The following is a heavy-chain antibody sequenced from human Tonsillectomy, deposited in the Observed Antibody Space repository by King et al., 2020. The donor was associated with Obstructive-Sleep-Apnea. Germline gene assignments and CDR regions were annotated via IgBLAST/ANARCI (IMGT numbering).Heavy chain of an antibody. Sequence: VQLVESGGGLVQPGGSLRLSCAAYEFTFSSYAMSWVRQAPGKGLEWVSAINNSGGSTYYAYSVKGRVTISRDNSKNKLYLQMNSLRAEDTAVYYRAKIVSLVTTVGFDYWGQGTLVTVSS. J-gene: IGHJ4*02. D-gene: IGHD4-23*01. V-gene: IGHV3-23*04. CDR2: INNSGGST. CDR3: AKIVSLVTTVGFDY. CDR1: EFTFSSYA.